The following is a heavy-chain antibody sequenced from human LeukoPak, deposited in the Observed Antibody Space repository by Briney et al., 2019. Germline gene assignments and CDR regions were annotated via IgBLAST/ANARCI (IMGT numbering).Heavy chain of an antibody. CDR2: IKQDGSEK. CDR3: ARDYDFWSGYLDY. Sequence: GGSLRLSCAVSGFSFNNYWMSWVRQAPGKGLEWVANIKQDGSEKYYVDSVKGRFSISRDNAKNSLYLQMNSLRAEDTAVYYCARDYDFWSGYLDYWGQGTLVTVSS. D-gene: IGHD3-3*01. V-gene: IGHV3-7*05. J-gene: IGHJ4*02. CDR1: GFSFNNYW.